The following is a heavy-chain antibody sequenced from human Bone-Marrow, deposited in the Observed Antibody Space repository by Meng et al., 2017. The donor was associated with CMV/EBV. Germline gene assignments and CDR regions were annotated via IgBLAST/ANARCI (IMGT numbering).Heavy chain of an antibody. J-gene: IGHJ4*02. V-gene: IGHV3-7*01. D-gene: IGHD6-13*01. Sequence: GESLKISCAASGFTFSSYWMSWVRQAPGKGLEWVANIKQDGSEKYYVDSVKGRFTISRDNAKNSLYLQMNSLRAEDTAVYYCARDRGYSSSSRLNYWGQGNRVTVSS. CDR3: ARDRGYSSSSRLNY. CDR2: IKQDGSEK. CDR1: GFTFSSYW.